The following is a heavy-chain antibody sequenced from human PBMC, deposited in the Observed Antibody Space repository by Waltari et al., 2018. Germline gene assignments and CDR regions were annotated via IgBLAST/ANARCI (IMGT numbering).Heavy chain of an antibody. CDR1: GFTVSSNY. Sequence: EVQLVESGGGLVQPGGSLRLSCAASGFTVSSNYMSWVRQAPGKGLEWVSVIYSGGSTYYADSVKDRFTISRDNSKNTLYLQMNSLRAEDTAVYYCARGPEDPDDAFDIWGQGTMVTVSS. CDR2: IYSGGST. V-gene: IGHV3-66*02. CDR3: ARGPEDPDDAFDI. J-gene: IGHJ3*02.